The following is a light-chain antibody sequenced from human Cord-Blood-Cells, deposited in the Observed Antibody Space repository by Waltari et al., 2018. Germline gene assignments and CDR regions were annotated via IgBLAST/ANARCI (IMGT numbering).Light chain of an antibody. CDR2: AAS. Sequence: DIQMTQSPFSLSASVGERVTITCRASQSISSYLNWYQQKPGKAPKLLIYAASSLQSWVPSRFSGSGSGTDFTLTISSLQPEDFATYYCQQSYSTLYTFGQGTKLEIK. J-gene: IGKJ2*01. V-gene: IGKV1-39*01. CDR1: QSISSY. CDR3: QQSYSTLYT.